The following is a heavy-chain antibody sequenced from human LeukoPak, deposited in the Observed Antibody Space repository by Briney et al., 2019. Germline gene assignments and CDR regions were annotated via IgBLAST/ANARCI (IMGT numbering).Heavy chain of an antibody. D-gene: IGHD3-22*01. Sequence: SVKVSCKASGGTFSSYAISWVRQAPGQGLEWMGGIIPIFGTANYAQKFQGRVTITRNTSISTAYMELSSLRSEDTAVYYCARSYDSSPNLDYWGQGTLVTVSS. CDR2: IIPIFGTA. CDR3: ARSYDSSPNLDY. CDR1: GGTFSSYA. V-gene: IGHV1-69*05. J-gene: IGHJ4*02.